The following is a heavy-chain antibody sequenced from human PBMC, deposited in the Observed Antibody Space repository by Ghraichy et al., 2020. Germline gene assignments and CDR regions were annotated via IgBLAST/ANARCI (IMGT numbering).Heavy chain of an antibody. V-gene: IGHV3-23*01. Sequence: GSLRLSCAASGFTFSSYAMSWVRQAPGKGLEWVSAISGSGGSTYYADSVKGRFTISRDNSKNKLYLQMNSLRAEDTAVYYCAKEGGSYYYYYYMDVWGKGTTVTVSS. CDR3: AKEGGSYYYYYYMDV. CDR1: GFTFSSYA. D-gene: IGHD1-26*01. CDR2: ISGSGGST. J-gene: IGHJ6*03.